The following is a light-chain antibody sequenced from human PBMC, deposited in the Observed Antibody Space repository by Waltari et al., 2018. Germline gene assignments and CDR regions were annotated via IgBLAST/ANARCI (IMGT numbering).Light chain of an antibody. CDR2: DVT. V-gene: IGLV2-14*03. Sequence: QSALTQPPSVSGSPGQSITISCTGTRSAIGAYNYVSWYQQHPGKAPKLLIYDVTYRPSGVSSRFSGSKSGNTASLTISGLQAEDEADYYCNSHTTVSSLVFGTGTKVTVL. J-gene: IGLJ1*01. CDR3: NSHTTVSSLV. CDR1: RSAIGAYNY.